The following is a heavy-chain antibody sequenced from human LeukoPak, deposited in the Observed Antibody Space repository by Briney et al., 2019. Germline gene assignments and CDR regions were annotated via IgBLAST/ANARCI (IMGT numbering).Heavy chain of an antibody. CDR3: ARDRLLGYCSSTSCPYYYYYGMDV. CDR2: ISYDGSNK. D-gene: IGHD2-2*01. J-gene: IGHJ6*02. V-gene: IGHV3-30*03. CDR1: GFTFSSYG. Sequence: AGGSLRLSCAASGFTFSSYGMHWVRQAPGKGLEWVAVISYDGSNKYYADSVKGRFTISRDNSKNTLYLQMNSLRAEDTAVYYCARDRLLGYCSSTSCPYYYYYGMDVWGQGTTVTVSS.